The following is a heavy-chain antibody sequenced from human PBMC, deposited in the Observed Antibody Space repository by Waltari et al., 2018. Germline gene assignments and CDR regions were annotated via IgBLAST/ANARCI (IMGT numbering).Heavy chain of an antibody. CDR1: GGSISSGG. D-gene: IGHD5-12*01. CDR2: ISYDGSNK. Sequence: QVQLQESGPGLVKPSQTLSLTCTVSGGSISSGGYYWSWIRQHPGKGLEWVAVISYDGSNKYYADSVKGRFTISRDNSKNTLYLQMNSLRAEDTAVYYCARERSDIVATIYPRYFDYWGQGTLVTVSS. J-gene: IGHJ4*02. CDR3: ARERSDIVATIYPRYFDY. V-gene: IGHV3-30-3*01.